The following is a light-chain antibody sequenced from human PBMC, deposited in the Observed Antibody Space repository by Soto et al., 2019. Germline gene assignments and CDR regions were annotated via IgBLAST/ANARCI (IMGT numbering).Light chain of an antibody. CDR2: DAS. J-gene: IGKJ3*01. CDR3: QLRSNWPPIT. V-gene: IGKV3-11*01. CDR1: QSVSSY. Sequence: EIVLTQSPATLSLSPWERATLTCRASQSVSSYLAWYQQKPGQAPRLLIYDASNRATGIPARFSGSGSGTDFTLTISSLEPEDFAVYYCQLRSNWPPITFGPGTNVDIK.